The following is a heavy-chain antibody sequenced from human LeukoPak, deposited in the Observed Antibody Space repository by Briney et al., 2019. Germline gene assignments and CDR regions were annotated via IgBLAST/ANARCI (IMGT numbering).Heavy chain of an antibody. D-gene: IGHD3-9*01. Sequence: GGSLRLSCAASGFTFSSYAMSWVRQAPGKGLEWVSAISGSGGSTYYADSVKGRFTISGDNSKNTLYLQMNSLRAEDTAVYYCATSPADYDILTGYPIGWFDPWGQGTLVTVSS. J-gene: IGHJ5*02. V-gene: IGHV3-23*01. CDR1: GFTFSSYA. CDR3: ATSPADYDILTGYPIGWFDP. CDR2: ISGSGGST.